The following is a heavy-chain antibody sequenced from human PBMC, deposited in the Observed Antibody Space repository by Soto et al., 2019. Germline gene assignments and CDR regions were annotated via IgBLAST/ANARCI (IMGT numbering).Heavy chain of an antibody. Sequence: QMQLVESGGGVVQPGRSLRLSCVASGFTFDLNGLHWVRQAPGKGLEWVTVISYDGSDKYYADSLKGRVTVSRDNSKNRLSLHMDSLRTEDTAIYYCARDRGAGRENYFGMDVWGQGTTVTVSS. D-gene: IGHD3-10*01. CDR3: ARDRGAGRENYFGMDV. J-gene: IGHJ6*02. CDR2: ISYDGSDK. V-gene: IGHV3-30-3*01. CDR1: GFTFDLNG.